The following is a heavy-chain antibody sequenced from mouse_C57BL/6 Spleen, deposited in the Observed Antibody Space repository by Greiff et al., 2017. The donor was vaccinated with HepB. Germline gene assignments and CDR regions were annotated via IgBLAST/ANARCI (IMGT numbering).Heavy chain of an antibody. CDR2: IDPSDSYT. Sequence: VQLQQPGAELVKPGASVKLSCKASGYTFTSYWMQWVKQRPGQGLEWIGEIDPSDSYTNYNQKFKGKATLTVDTSSSTAYMQLSSLTSEDSAVYYCARTGGGRDFDYWGQGTTLTVSS. V-gene: IGHV1-50*01. CDR3: ARTGGGRDFDY. J-gene: IGHJ2*01. CDR1: GYTFTSYW. D-gene: IGHD3-1*01.